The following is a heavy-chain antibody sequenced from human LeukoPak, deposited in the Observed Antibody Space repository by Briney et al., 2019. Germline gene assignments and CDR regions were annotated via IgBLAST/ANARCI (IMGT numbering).Heavy chain of an antibody. D-gene: IGHD1-26*01. Sequence: GGSLRLSCAASGFTFSSYGMHWVRQAPGKGLEWVAFIRYDGSNKYYADSVKGRFTISRDNSKNTLYLQMNSLRAEDTAVYYCAKVIGRDPGGGAFDIWGQGTMVTVSS. V-gene: IGHV3-30*02. CDR1: GFTFSSYG. CDR3: AKVIGRDPGGGAFDI. CDR2: IRYDGSNK. J-gene: IGHJ3*02.